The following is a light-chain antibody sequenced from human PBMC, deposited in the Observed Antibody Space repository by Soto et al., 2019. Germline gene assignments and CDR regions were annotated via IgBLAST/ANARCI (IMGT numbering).Light chain of an antibody. CDR2: KAS. Sequence: DIQMTQSPSTLSASVGDRVTITCRASQSISSWLAWYQQKPGKAPKLLIYKASSLESGVPSRFSGSGSGTEFTLTISSLQPYDVATYYCQQYNSYSWTFGQGTKVEIK. J-gene: IGKJ1*01. V-gene: IGKV1-5*03. CDR3: QQYNSYSWT. CDR1: QSISSW.